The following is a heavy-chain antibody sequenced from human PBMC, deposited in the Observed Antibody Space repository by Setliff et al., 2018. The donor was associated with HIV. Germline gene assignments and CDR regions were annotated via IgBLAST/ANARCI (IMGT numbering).Heavy chain of an antibody. J-gene: IGHJ4*02. V-gene: IGHV3-72*01. CDR3: VRAAAGLDI. CDR2: TRNKANGYIT. CDR1: GFTFDSYW. Sequence: PGGSLRLSCVASGFTFDSYWMYWVRQAPGKGLVWVGRTRNKANGYITEYGASVQGRFTISRDNSKDSLSLQMNNLKAEDTAVYYCVRAAAGLDIWSQGIRVTVSS.